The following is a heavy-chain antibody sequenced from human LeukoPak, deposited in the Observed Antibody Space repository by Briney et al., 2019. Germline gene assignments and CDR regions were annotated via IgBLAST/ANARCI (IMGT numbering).Heavy chain of an antibody. D-gene: IGHD3-22*01. CDR3: ARDRGPRADYYDSSGYYWPFDY. J-gene: IGHJ4*02. V-gene: IGHV1-69*13. CDR1: GGTFSSYA. CDR2: IIPIFGTV. Sequence: SVKVSCKASGGTFSSYAISWVRQAPGQGLEWMGGIIPIFGTVNYAQKFQGRVTITADESTSTAYMELSSLRSEDTAVYYCARDRGPRADYYDSSGYYWPFDYWGQGTLVTVSS.